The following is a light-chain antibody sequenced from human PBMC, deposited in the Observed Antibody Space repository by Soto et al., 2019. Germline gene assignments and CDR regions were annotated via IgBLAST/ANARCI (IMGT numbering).Light chain of an antibody. CDR3: CSHSSSITWM. CDR1: SGDVGGYNF. V-gene: IGLV2-8*01. Sequence: QSALTQPPSASGSPGQSVTISCTGTSGDVGGYNFVSWYQQHPGKAPKLIVHEVANRLSGVSGRFSGSKSGNTAFLTISGLQAEDEAVYYCCSHSSSITWMFGGGTQLTVL. CDR2: EVA. J-gene: IGLJ3*02.